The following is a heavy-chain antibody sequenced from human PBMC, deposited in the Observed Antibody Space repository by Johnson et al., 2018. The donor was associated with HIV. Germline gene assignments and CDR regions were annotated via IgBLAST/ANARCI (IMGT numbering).Heavy chain of an antibody. CDR3: ARGGIRGYSYGPGAFDI. V-gene: IGHV3-11*04. CDR2: ISSRSGPI. J-gene: IGHJ3*02. D-gene: IGHD5-18*01. CDR1: GFTVSSNY. Sequence: VQLVESGGGLIKPGGSLRLSCAASGFTVSSNYMSWIRQAPGKGLEWVSHISSRSGPISYSDSVKGRFTISRDNAKNSLYLQMNSLRAEDTAVYYCARGGIRGYSYGPGAFDIWGQGTMVTVSS.